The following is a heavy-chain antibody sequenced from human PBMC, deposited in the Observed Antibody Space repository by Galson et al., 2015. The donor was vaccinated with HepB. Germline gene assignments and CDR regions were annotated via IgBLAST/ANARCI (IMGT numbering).Heavy chain of an antibody. V-gene: IGHV3-23*01. CDR3: AKAVALYFYYGLDV. J-gene: IGHJ6*02. Sequence: SLRLSCATSGSSFSRYAMSWVRQAPGKGLEWVSATTGSGGSTYYADSVKGRFTISRDNSKNTLHLQVNRLRAEDTAVYYCAKAVALYFYYGLDVWGQGTTVTVSS. CDR2: TTGSGGST. CDR1: GSSFSRYA.